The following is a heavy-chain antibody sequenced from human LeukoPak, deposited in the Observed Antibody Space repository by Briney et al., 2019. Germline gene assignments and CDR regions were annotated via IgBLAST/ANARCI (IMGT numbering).Heavy chain of an antibody. CDR3: ARGEEPYGDYEGPFDY. J-gene: IGHJ4*02. V-gene: IGHV1-69*13. CDR2: IIPIFGTA. Sequence: ASVKVSCKVSGYTLTELSMHWVRQAPGQGLEWMGGIIPIFGTANYAQKFQGRVTITADESTSTAYMELSSLRSEDTAVYYCARGEEPYGDYEGPFDYWGQGTLVTVSS. D-gene: IGHD4-17*01. CDR1: GYTLTELS.